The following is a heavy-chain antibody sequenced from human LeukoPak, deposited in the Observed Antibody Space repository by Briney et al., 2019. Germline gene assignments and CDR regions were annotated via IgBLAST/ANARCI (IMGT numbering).Heavy chain of an antibody. CDR3: ARGRNRYYGSGSYYKGYFDY. V-gene: IGHV4-4*02. J-gene: IGHJ4*02. CDR2: IYYSGST. D-gene: IGHD3-10*01. CDR1: GGSISSSNW. Sequence: PSETLSLTCAVSGGSISSSNWGSWVRQPPGKGLEWIGSIYYSGSTYYNPSLKGRVTISVATSKNQFYLKLSSVTAADTAVYYCARGRNRYYGSGSYYKGYFDYWGQGTLVTVSS.